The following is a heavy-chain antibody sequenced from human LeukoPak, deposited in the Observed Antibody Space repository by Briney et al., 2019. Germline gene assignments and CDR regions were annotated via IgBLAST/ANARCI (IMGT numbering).Heavy chain of an antibody. D-gene: IGHD3-10*01. CDR1: GYTFTSYD. CDR3: ARSTHYYGSGSFWFDP. J-gene: IGHJ5*02. V-gene: IGHV1-8*01. Sequence: ASVKVSCKASGYTFTSYDINWVRQATGQGLEWMGWMNPNSGNTGYAQKFQGRVTMTTDTSTSTAYMELRSLRSDDTAVYYCARSTHYYGSGSFWFDPWGQGTLVTVSS. CDR2: MNPNSGNT.